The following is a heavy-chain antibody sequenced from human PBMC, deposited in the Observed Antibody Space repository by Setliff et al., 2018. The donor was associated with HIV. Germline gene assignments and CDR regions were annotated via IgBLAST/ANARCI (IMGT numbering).Heavy chain of an antibody. V-gene: IGHV1-18*01. CDR3: ARRMELADAFDI. J-gene: IGHJ3*02. CDR1: GYSFITYG. CDR2: ISISKGKT. Sequence: ASVKVSCKASGYSFITYGITWARQAPGRGLEWMGWISISKGKTDYAQKFQGRVIMTTDTSTSTAYMELRSLRSDDTAVYYCARRMELADAFDIWGQGTMVTVSS. D-gene: IGHD1-26*01.